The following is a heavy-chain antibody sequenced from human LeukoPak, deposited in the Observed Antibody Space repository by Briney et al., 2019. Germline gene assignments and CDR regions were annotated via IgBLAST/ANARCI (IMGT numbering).Heavy chain of an antibody. V-gene: IGHV3-53*01. Sequence: QPGGSLRLSCAASGFAVSGNYMSWVRQAPGKGLEWVPVIYSGGSTYYADSVKGRFTISRDNSKNTLYLQMNSLRAEDTAVYYCASAYDSSGYYWDYWGQGTLVTVSS. CDR3: ASAYDSSGYYWDY. CDR2: IYSGGST. D-gene: IGHD3-22*01. J-gene: IGHJ4*02. CDR1: GFAVSGNY.